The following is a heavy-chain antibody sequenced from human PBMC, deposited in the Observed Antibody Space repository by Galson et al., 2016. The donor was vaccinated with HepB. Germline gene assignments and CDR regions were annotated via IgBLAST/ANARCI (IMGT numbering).Heavy chain of an antibody. CDR3: ARVRIAVAENSYFFDS. Sequence: ETLSLTCDVSGGSISSGGYYWSWIRQPPGKGLEWIGYIYYSGGSTNYNPPLKSRVTISVDTLKNQFSLKLSSVTAADTAVYFCARVRIAVAENSYFFDSWGQGTLVTVSS. J-gene: IGHJ4*02. CDR1: GGSISSGGYY. CDR2: IYYSGGST. D-gene: IGHD6-19*01. V-gene: IGHV4-61*08.